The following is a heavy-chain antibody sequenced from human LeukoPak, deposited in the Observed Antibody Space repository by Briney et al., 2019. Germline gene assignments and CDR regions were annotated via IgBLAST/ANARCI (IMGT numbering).Heavy chain of an antibody. D-gene: IGHD3-10*01. V-gene: IGHV3-23*01. Sequence: GGSLRLSCGGSGFTFSTFAMTWVRQAPGQGLEWVSTISGSGGTTYDADSVKGRFTISRDNSKNTVYLQMNSLRAEDTAVYFCAKVLRPYADHYYDGMDVWGQGTTVTVSS. CDR1: GFTFSTFA. CDR3: AKVLRPYADHYYDGMDV. J-gene: IGHJ6*02. CDR2: ISGSGGTT.